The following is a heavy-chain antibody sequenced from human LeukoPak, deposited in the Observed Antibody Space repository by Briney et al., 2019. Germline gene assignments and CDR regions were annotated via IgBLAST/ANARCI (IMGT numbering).Heavy chain of an antibody. CDR2: ISSSSSYI. Sequence: GRSLRLSCAASGFTFSSYSMNWVRQAPGKGLEWVSSISSSSSYIYYADSVKGRFTISRDNAKNSLYLQMNSLRAEDTAVYYCARARGSGGLDYWGQGTLVTVSS. V-gene: IGHV3-21*01. J-gene: IGHJ4*02. CDR1: GFTFSSYS. D-gene: IGHD3-10*01. CDR3: ARARGSGGLDY.